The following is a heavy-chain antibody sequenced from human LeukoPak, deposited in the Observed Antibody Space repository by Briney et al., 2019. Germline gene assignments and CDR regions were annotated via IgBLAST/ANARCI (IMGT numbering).Heavy chain of an antibody. Sequence: ASVKVSCDASAYTFTSYYMHWVRQDPGQGLEWMGTINPNSGGTNYAQKFQGRVTMTRGTSISTAYMELSRLRSDDTAVYYCARDPLGLENWFDPWGQGTLVTVSS. CDR1: AYTFTSYY. V-gene: IGHV1-2*02. J-gene: IGHJ5*02. CDR3: ARDPLGLENWFDP. CDR2: INPNSGGT. D-gene: IGHD3-16*01.